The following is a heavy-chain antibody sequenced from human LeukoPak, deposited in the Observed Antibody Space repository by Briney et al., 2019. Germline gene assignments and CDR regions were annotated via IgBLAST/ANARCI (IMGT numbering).Heavy chain of an antibody. CDR2: IFRSSSTI. V-gene: IGHV3-48*02. Sequence: PGGCLRLSCAASGFTFSSYSMNWVRQAPGKGLEWVSYIFRSSSTIYYADSVKGRFTLSRDNAKNSLYLQMNRLRDEDTAVYYCARDGVVVVAATSGGYYGMDVWGQGTTVTVSS. D-gene: IGHD2-15*01. CDR1: GFTFSSYS. CDR3: ARDGVVVVAATSGGYYGMDV. J-gene: IGHJ6*02.